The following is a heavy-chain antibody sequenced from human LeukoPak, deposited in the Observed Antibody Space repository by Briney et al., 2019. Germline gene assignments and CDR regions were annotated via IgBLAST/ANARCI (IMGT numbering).Heavy chain of an antibody. Sequence: SETLSLTCTVSGGSVSDYYWSWIRLPPGKGLEWIGYIFYSGSTYYNPSLKSRVTISVDTSKNQFSLQLSSVTAADTAVYYCARPAGGTRADFDYWGQGTLVIVSS. CDR2: IFYSGST. CDR1: GGSVSDYY. J-gene: IGHJ4*02. CDR3: ARPAGGTRADFDY. D-gene: IGHD6-13*01. V-gene: IGHV4-59*02.